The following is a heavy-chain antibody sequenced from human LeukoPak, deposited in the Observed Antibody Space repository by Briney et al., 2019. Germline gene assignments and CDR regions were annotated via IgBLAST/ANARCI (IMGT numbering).Heavy chain of an antibody. CDR3: AREDYYDSSGYYLGRFDY. Sequence: PSETLSLTCAVDGGSFSGYYWSWIRQPAGKGLEWIGRIYTSGSTNYNPSLKSRVTMSVDTSKNQFSLKLSSVTAADTAVYYCAREDYYDSSGYYLGRFDYWGQGTLVTVSS. CDR1: GGSFSGYY. V-gene: IGHV4-4*07. J-gene: IGHJ4*02. D-gene: IGHD3-22*01. CDR2: IYTSGST.